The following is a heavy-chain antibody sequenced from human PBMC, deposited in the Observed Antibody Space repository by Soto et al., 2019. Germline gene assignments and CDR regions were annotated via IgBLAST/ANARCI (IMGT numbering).Heavy chain of an antibody. CDR3: ARETTGYSRELDY. D-gene: IGHD6-13*01. V-gene: IGHV1-18*04. CDR2: ISGYNGNT. CDR1: GYTFTTFG. Sequence: VASVKVSCKASGYTFTTFGVSWLRQAPGQGLEWMGWISGYNGNTNYAQKFQGRVIMTTDTSTSTAYMELRSLRSDDTAMYYCARETTGYSRELDYWGQGTLVTVSS. J-gene: IGHJ4*02.